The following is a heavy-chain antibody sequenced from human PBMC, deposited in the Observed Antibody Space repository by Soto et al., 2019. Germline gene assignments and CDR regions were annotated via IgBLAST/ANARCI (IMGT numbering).Heavy chain of an antibody. CDR1: GYTFTSYD. CDR3: AKGSPAQWLVVGSYYGLDV. V-gene: IGHV1-8*01. CDR2: INPNNGNT. Sequence: QVQLVQSGAEVKKPGASVKVSCKASGYTFTSYDINWVRQATGQGLEWMGWINPNNGNTGYAQKFQGRVTMTRITATSTGYMEVASLRSEETAVYYCAKGSPAQWLVVGSYYGLDVWGQGTTVTVSS. D-gene: IGHD6-19*01. J-gene: IGHJ6*02.